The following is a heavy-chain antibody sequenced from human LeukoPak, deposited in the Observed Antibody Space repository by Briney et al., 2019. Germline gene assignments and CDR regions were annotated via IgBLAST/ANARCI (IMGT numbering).Heavy chain of an antibody. CDR3: ATEGGPPIERY. D-gene: IGHD2-15*01. CDR2: IGGRTDTT. CDR1: GVTFSIYA. V-gene: IGHV3-23*01. J-gene: IGHJ4*02. Sequence: GGSLRLSCAASGVTFSIYAMSWVRQAPGKGLGWVSAIGGRTDTTYYADSVKGRFTISRDNPKNTLFLQMNSLRAEDTAVYYCATEGGPPIERYWGQGTLVTVSS.